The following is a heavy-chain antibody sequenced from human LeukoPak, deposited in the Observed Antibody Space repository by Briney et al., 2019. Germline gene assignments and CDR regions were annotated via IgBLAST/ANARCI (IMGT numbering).Heavy chain of an antibody. V-gene: IGHV3-48*01. J-gene: IGHJ4*02. CDR3: AVSDYFDY. CDR1: GFTFTSYS. D-gene: IGHD3-16*01. CDR2: ISSSSRTI. Sequence: PRGSLRLSCAASGFTFTSYSMNWVRQAPGKGLEWVSYISSSSRTIYEADSVKGRFTTSRDNAKNSLYLQMNSLRAEDTAVHYYAVSDYFDYWGQGTLVTVSS.